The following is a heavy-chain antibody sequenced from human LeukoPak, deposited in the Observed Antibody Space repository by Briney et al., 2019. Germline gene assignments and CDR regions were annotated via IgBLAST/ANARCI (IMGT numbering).Heavy chain of an antibody. CDR3: ARVNDFWSGYVDY. Sequence: GGSPRLSCVASGLTASSSYMRWVRQAPRKGLEWVSVIYSGGSTYYADSVKGRFTISRDNSKNTLYLQMNSLRAEDTAVYYCARVNDFWSGYVDYWGQGTLVTVSS. J-gene: IGHJ4*02. CDR2: IYSGGST. V-gene: IGHV3-53*01. D-gene: IGHD3-3*01. CDR1: GLTASSSY.